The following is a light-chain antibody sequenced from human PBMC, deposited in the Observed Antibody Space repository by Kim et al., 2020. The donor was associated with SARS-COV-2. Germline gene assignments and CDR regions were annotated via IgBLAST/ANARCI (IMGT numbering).Light chain of an antibody. CDR2: SAS. CDR3: HQYGSSPLT. J-gene: IGKJ2*01. Sequence: ENVLTQSPGTLSLSPGERATLSCRASQSVTSNFLAWYQQKPGQAPRLLIYSASSRATGIPDRFSGSGSGTDFTLTINRVEPEDFVVYYCHQYGSSPLTFGQGTKLEI. V-gene: IGKV3-20*01. CDR1: QSVTSNF.